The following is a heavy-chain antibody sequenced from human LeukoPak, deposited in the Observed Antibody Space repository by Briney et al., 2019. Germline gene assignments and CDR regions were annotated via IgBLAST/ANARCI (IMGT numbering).Heavy chain of an antibody. Sequence: GGSLRLSCEASGFSFSSYSMDWVRQAPGKGLEWAASITSGSRYLYYGDSVKGRFTVSRDNTKNSLHLQMNSLRVDDTAVYYCARPSGYYAFDSWGQGTLVTVSS. CDR1: GFSFSSYS. D-gene: IGHD3-22*01. CDR3: ARPSGYYAFDS. CDR2: ITSGSRYL. J-gene: IGHJ4*02. V-gene: IGHV3-21*06.